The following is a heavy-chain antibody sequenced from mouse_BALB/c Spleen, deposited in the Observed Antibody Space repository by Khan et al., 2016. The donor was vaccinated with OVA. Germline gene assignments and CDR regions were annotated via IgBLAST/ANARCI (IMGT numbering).Heavy chain of an antibody. V-gene: IGHV1S137*01. Sequence: QVQLQQSGAELVRPGVSVKISCKGSGYTFTDYVMHWVQQSHAKSLEWIGVISTYYGDTTHNQKFKGKATMTVDKSSSTAYMEFARLTSEDSAIYYCVRGSDEYRFAYWGQGTMVTVSA. D-gene: IGHD2-10*02. CDR2: ISTYYGDT. CDR3: VRGSDEYRFAY. CDR1: GYTFTDYV. J-gene: IGHJ3*01.